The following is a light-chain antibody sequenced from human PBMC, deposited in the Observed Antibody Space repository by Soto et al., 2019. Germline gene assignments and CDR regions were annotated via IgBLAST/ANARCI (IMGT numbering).Light chain of an antibody. Sequence: EIVVTQSPATLSVSPGERVTLSCRASQSVSSSLAWYQQRPGQAPRLLIYDTSTRAAGISARFSGSGSGTEFTLTISSLQSEDFAVCYCQQYIDWPPGTFGQGTAVEIK. V-gene: IGKV3-15*01. CDR1: QSVSSS. CDR2: DTS. J-gene: IGKJ1*01. CDR3: QQYIDWPPGT.